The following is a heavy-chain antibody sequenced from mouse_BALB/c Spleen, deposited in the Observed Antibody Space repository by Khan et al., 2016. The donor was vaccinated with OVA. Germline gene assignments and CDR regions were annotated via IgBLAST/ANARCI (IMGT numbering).Heavy chain of an antibody. V-gene: IGHV2-5*01. J-gene: IGHJ4*01. D-gene: IGHD1-1*01. CDR3: AKGLYGSSYDYAMDY. CDR2: IWRGGST. CDR1: GFSLTNYG. Sequence: QVQLKESGPGLVQPSQSLSITCTVSGFSLTNYGVHWVRQSLGKGLEWLGVIWRGGSTDYNAVLMSRLSITKDKSKSQVFFKMNSLQADDTAIYYCAKGLYGSSYDYAMDYWGQGTSVTVSS.